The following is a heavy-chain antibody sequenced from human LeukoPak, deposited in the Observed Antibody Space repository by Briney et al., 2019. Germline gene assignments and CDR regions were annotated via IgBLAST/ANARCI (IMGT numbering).Heavy chain of an antibody. Sequence: ASVKVSCKASGGTFSSYAINWVRQAPGQGLEWMGGIIPILGTANYAQKFQGRVTITADKSTTTAYMELSSLRSEDTAVYYCATRDIAAAGPGTPWGQGTLVTVSS. V-gene: IGHV1-69*06. CDR2: IIPILGTA. CDR3: ATRDIAAAGPGTP. D-gene: IGHD6-25*01. CDR1: GGTFSSYA. J-gene: IGHJ4*02.